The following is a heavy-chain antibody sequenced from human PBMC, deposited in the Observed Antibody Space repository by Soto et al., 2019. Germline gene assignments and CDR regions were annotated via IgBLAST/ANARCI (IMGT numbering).Heavy chain of an antibody. CDR2: IKSKTDGGTT. CDR1: GFTFSNAW. J-gene: IGHJ4*02. V-gene: IGHV3-15*01. CDR3: TTDQGAPYYDFWSGYYT. Sequence: EVQLVESGGGLVKPGGSLRLSCAASGFTFSNAWLSWVRQAPGKGLEWVGRIKSKTDGGTTDYAAPVKGRFTISRDDSKNTLYLQMNSLKTEDTAVYYCTTDQGAPYYDFWSGYYTWGQGTLVTVSS. D-gene: IGHD3-3*01.